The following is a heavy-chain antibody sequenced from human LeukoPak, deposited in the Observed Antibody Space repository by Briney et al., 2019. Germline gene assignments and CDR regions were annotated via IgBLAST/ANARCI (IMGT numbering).Heavy chain of an antibody. D-gene: IGHD2/OR15-2a*01. CDR2: INHDGSHT. V-gene: IGHV3-7*01. J-gene: IGHJ4*02. CDR3: AKYLSRAFDC. Sequence: GGSLRLSCTASGFTFGDYAMSWVRQAPGKGPELVAHINHDGSHTGYVDSVKGRFTISRDNSKNSLYLQLNSLRAEDTAMYYCAKYLSRAFDCWGQGSLITVSS. CDR1: GFTFGDYA.